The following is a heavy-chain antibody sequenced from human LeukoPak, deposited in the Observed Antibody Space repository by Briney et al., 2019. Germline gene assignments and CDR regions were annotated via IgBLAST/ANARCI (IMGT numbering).Heavy chain of an antibody. D-gene: IGHD1-26*01. CDR1: GFIVSANY. J-gene: IGHJ4*02. CDR3: ARARTDASGSYYFDY. V-gene: IGHV3-53*01. Sequence: GGSLRLSCAASGFIVSANYMNWVRQAPGKGLEWVSVIYSGGSPFYADSVKGRFTISRDNSKNTLYLQMNSLRAEDTAVYYCARARTDASGSYYFDYWGQGTLVTVSS. CDR2: IYSGGSP.